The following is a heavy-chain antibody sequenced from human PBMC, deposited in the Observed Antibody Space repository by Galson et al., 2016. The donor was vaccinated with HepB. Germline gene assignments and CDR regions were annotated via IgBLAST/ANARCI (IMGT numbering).Heavy chain of an antibody. J-gene: IGHJ4*02. CDR2: ISWNSDSV. Sequence: SLRLSCAASGFTFDEYAMHWVRQAPGKGLEWVSGISWNSDSVGYADSVRGRFTISRDNAKNSLYLQMDSLRVEDTAFYYCIKERTNGGLYYWGRGTLVTVSS. CDR3: IKERTNGGLYY. V-gene: IGHV3-9*01. CDR1: GFTFDEYA. D-gene: IGHD2-8*01.